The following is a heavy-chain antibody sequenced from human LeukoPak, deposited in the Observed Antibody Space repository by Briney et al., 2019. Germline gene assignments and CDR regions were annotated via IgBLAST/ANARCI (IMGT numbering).Heavy chain of an antibody. D-gene: IGHD6-19*01. CDR3: AKVAVHSSGWYGFDS. Sequence: PGGSLRLSCVASGFTFSSYAMTWVRQAPGKELEWVSVISVSGGNTYYADSVKGRFTISRDNSKNTLYLQMNSLRVEDTAVYYCAKVAVHSSGWYGFDSWGQGTLVTVSS. CDR1: GFTFSSYA. V-gene: IGHV3-23*01. CDR2: ISVSGGNT. J-gene: IGHJ5*01.